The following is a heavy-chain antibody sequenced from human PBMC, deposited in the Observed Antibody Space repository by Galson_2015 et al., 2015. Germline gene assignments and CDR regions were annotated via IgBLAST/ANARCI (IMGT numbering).Heavy chain of an antibody. CDR2: IIPIFGTA. CDR1: GGTFSSYA. J-gene: IGHJ4*02. V-gene: IGHV1-69*13. Sequence: SVKVSCKASGGTFSSYAISWVRQAPGQGLEWMGGIIPIFGTANYAQKFQGRVTITADESTSTAYMELSSPRSEDTAVYYCARTTVTTSTLDYWGQGTLVTVSS. CDR3: ARTTVTTSTLDY. D-gene: IGHD4-17*01.